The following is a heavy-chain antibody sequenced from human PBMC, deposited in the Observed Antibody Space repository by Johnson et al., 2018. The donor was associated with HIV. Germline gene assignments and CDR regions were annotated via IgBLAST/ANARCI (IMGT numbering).Heavy chain of an antibody. CDR2: IRYDGSNK. CDR3: AKCRGLGARGAFDI. CDR1: GFTFSSYA. D-gene: IGHD5-12*01. Sequence: QVQLVESGGGVVQPGRSVRLSCAASGFTFSSYAMHWVRQAPGKGLEWVAFIRYDGSNKYYADSVKGRFTISRDNSKNTLYLQMSSLRAEDTAVYYCAKCRGLGARGAFDIWGQGTMVTVSS. V-gene: IGHV3-30*02. J-gene: IGHJ3*02.